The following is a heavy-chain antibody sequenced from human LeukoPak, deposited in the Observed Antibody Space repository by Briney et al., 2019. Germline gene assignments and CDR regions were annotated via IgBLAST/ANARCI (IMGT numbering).Heavy chain of an antibody. J-gene: IGHJ4*02. Sequence: MSSETLSLTCTVSGGSISSYFWSWIRQPPGKGLEWIGYIYYSGSTNYNPSLKSRVTISVDTSKNQFSLNLSSVTAADTAVYHCARHSYNWDYWGQGTLVTVSS. V-gene: IGHV4-59*08. CDR3: ARHSYNWDY. CDR2: IYYSGST. D-gene: IGHD1-20*01. CDR1: GGSISSYF.